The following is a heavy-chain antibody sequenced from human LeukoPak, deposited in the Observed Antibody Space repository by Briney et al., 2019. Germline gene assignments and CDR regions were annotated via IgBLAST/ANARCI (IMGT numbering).Heavy chain of an antibody. J-gene: IGHJ4*02. V-gene: IGHV3-21*01. CDR3: ARGGRGYCSGGSCYAVY. CDR1: GFTFSSYS. CDR2: ISSSSYI. D-gene: IGHD2-15*01. Sequence: AGSLRLSCAASGFTFSSYSMNWVRQAPGKGLEWVSSISSSSYIYYADSVKGRFTISRDNAKNSLYLQMNSLRAEDTAVYYCARGGRGYCSGGSCYAVYWGQGTLVTVSS.